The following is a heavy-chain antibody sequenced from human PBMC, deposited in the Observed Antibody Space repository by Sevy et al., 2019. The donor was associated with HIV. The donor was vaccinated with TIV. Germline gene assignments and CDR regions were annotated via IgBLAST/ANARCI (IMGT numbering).Heavy chain of an antibody. CDR3: AREGVLDCSGGSCYHYDAFDI. Sequence: ASVKVSCKASGGTFSSYAISWVRQAPGQGLEWMGGIIPIFGTANYGRKFQGRVTITADESTSTAYMELSSLRSEDTAVYYCAREGVLDCSGGSCYHYDAFDIWGQGTMVTVSS. CDR1: GGTFSSYA. V-gene: IGHV1-69*13. J-gene: IGHJ3*02. CDR2: IIPIFGTA. D-gene: IGHD2-15*01.